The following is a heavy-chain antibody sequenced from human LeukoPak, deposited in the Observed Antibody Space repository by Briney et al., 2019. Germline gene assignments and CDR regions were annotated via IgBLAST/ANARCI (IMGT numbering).Heavy chain of an antibody. J-gene: IGHJ4*02. Sequence: GGSLRLSCAASGFTFSSYSMTWVRQAPGRGLEWVSSIRSSSIYIYYTDSVKGRFIISRDNAKNSLYLQMSSLRAEDTAVYYCVRFLGPGGNSYASGYWGQGTLVTVSS. CDR2: IRSSSIYI. CDR3: VRFLGPGGNSYASGY. D-gene: IGHD5-18*01. V-gene: IGHV3-21*01. CDR1: GFTFSSYS.